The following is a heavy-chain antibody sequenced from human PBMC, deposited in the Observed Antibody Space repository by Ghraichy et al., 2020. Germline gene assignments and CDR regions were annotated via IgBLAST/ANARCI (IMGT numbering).Heavy chain of an antibody. J-gene: IGHJ5*02. CDR1: GDSVSSNSYA. V-gene: IGHV6-1*01. CDR2: TYYRSKWYN. CDR3: ASDWGSAWPLDP. D-gene: IGHD6-19*01. Sequence: SCAISGDSVSSNSYAWNWIRLSPSRGLEWLGRTYYRSKWYNDYALSVKDRITINADTSKNQFSLELNSVTPEDTAVYYCASDWGSAWPLDPWGQGILVTVSS.